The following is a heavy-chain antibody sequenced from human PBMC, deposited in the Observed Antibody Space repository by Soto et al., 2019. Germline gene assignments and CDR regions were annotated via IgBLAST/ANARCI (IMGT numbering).Heavy chain of an antibody. V-gene: IGHV3-33*01. J-gene: IGHJ6*02. Sequence: QVQLVESGGGVVQPGRSLRLSCAASGFTFSSYGMHWVRQAPGKGLEWVAVIWYDGSNKYYADSVKGRFTISRDNSKNPLYLQMNRLRAEDTAVYYCARDIVVVPAAGRSYGMDVWGQGTTVTVSS. CDR1: GFTFSSYG. CDR2: IWYDGSNK. CDR3: ARDIVVVPAAGRSYGMDV. D-gene: IGHD2-2*01.